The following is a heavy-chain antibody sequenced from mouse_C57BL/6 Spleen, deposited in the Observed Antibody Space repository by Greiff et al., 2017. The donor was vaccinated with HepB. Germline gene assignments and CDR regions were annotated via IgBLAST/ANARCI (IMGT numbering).Heavy chain of an antibody. J-gene: IGHJ3*01. CDR2: ICPSDSET. CDR3: ARSGYYGSSSFAY. D-gene: IGHD1-1*01. Sequence: QVQLQQPGAELVRPGSSVKLSCKASGYTFTSYWMDWVKQRPGQGLEWIGNICPSDSETHYNQKFKDKATLTVDKSSSTAYMQLSSLTSEDSAVYYCARSGYYGSSSFAYWGQGTLVTVSA. V-gene: IGHV1-61*01. CDR1: GYTFTSYW.